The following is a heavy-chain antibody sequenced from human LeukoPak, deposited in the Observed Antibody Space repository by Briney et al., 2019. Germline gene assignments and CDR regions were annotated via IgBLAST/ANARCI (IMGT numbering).Heavy chain of an antibody. Sequence: SGGSLRLSCAASGFTFSSYAMSWVRQAPGKGLEWVSAISGSGGSTYYADSVKGRFTISRDNSKNTLYLQMNSLRAEDTAVYYCAKDRKDIVVVPATNAFDIWGQGTMVTVSS. V-gene: IGHV3-23*01. J-gene: IGHJ3*02. CDR1: GFTFSSYA. CDR3: AKDRKDIVVVPATNAFDI. D-gene: IGHD2-2*01. CDR2: ISGSGGST.